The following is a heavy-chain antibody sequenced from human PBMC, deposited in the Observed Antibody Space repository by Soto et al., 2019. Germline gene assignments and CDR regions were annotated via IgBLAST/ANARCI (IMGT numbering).Heavy chain of an antibody. J-gene: IGHJ4*02. CDR2: ISSSMSSI. D-gene: IGHD2-15*01. V-gene: IGHV3-21*01. Sequence: LRLSCAASGFTFTSYSMNWVRLAPGKGLEWVSSISSSMSSIYYADSVKGRFTISRDNDKNSLYLQMNSLRAEDSAVYYCAGYCSGGSCYSESDYCGQGTLVTVS. CDR1: GFTFTSYS. CDR3: AGYCSGGSCYSESDY.